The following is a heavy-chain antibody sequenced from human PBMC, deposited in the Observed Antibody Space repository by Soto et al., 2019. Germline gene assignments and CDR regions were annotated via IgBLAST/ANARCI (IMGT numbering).Heavy chain of an antibody. CDR1: GFAFNSHD. CDR2: ISRTANTI. V-gene: IGHV3-48*03. CDR3: ARFYAAIYYYGMDV. Sequence: QLVESGGGLVQPGGSLRLSCTASGFAFNSHDFNWVRQAPGKGLEWISYISRTANTIYYADSVKGRFTISRDNAKISLYLQMNSLRAEDTAVYYCARFYAAIYYYGMDVW. D-gene: IGHD2-2*01. J-gene: IGHJ6*01.